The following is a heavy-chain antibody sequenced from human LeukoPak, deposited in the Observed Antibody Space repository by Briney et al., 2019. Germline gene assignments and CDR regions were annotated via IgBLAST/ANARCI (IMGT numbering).Heavy chain of an antibody. V-gene: IGHV3-7*02. CDR1: GFTFSSCW. Sequence: GGSLRLSCAASGFTFSSCWMTWVRQAPGKGLEWVAHINQDGNEKYYVDSVKGGFSISRDNAKNSVYLQKNSLRAEDTAVYYCARLMGERSLFDYWGQGVLVTVSS. CDR3: ARLMGERSLFDY. CDR2: INQDGNEK. J-gene: IGHJ4*02. D-gene: IGHD1-26*01.